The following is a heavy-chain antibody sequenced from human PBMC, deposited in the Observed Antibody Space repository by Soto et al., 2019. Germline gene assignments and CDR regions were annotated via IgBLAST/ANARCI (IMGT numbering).Heavy chain of an antibody. CDR2: ISAYNGNT. CDR3: ARNHAAAVANNWFEP. J-gene: IGHJ5*02. D-gene: IGHD6-13*01. Sequence: QVQLVQSGAEVKKPGASVKVSCKASGYTFTSYGISWVRQAPGQGLEWMGWISAYNGNTNYAQKLQGRGTMTTDTSTSTAYMELRSLRSDDKAVDYYARNHAAAVANNWFEPWGQLTLVTGSS. CDR1: GYTFTSYG. V-gene: IGHV1-18*04.